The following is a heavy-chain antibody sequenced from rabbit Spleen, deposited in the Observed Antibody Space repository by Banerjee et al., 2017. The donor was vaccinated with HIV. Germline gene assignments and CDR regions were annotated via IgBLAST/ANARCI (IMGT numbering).Heavy chain of an antibody. V-gene: IGHV1S45*01. D-gene: IGHD1-1*01. J-gene: IGHJ6*01. Sequence: QEQLEESGGGLVKPEGSLTLTCKASGIDFSGHFYMCWVRQAPGKGLELIACIYAASGGSAWYATWAKGRFTISKTSSTTVTLQMTSLTAADTATYFCARDSSTSFSTYGMDLWGPGTLVTVS. CDR2: IYAASGGSA. CDR1: GIDFSGHFY. CDR3: ARDSSTSFSTYGMDL.